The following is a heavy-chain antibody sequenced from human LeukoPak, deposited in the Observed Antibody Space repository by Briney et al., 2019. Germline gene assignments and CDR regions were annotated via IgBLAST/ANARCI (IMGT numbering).Heavy chain of an antibody. J-gene: IGHJ4*02. Sequence: GGSLRLSCAASGFTFSSYAMHWVRQAPGKGLEYVSAISSNGGSTYYANSVKGRFTISRDNAKNTLYLQVNSLRAEDTAMYYCARGLKRDDYNPFDYWGQGTLVTVSS. CDR2: ISSNGGST. CDR3: ARGLKRDDYNPFDY. CDR1: GFTFSSYA. V-gene: IGHV3-64*01. D-gene: IGHD5-24*01.